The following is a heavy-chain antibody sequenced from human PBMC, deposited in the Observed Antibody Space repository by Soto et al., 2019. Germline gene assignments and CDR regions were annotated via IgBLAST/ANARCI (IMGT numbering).Heavy chain of an antibody. CDR2: IYSGGST. CDR3: ARVGRSTSNDVYYYYYYMDV. Sequence: GGSLRLSCAASGFTVSSNYMSWVRQAPGKGLEWVSVIYSGGSTYYADSVKGRFTISRDNSKNTLYLQMNSLRAEDTAVYYCARVGRSTSNDVYYYYYYMDVWGKGTTVTVSS. J-gene: IGHJ6*03. D-gene: IGHD2-2*01. CDR1: GFTVSSNY. V-gene: IGHV3-66*01.